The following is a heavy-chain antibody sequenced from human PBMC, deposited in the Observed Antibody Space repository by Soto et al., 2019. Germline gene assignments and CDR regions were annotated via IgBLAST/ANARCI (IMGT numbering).Heavy chain of an antibody. CDR2: ISGSGGST. CDR1: GFTFSSYT. V-gene: IGHV3-23*01. J-gene: IGHJ4*02. Sequence: EAQLLESGGGLVQPGGSLRLSCAASGFTFSSYTMSWVRQAPGKGLEWVSSISGSGGSTYYADSVKGRFTISRDNSKNTLYLQMNSLRAEDTTVYYCARSEYCSGGTCYSLSPYYFDYWGQGTLVTVSS. CDR3: ARSEYCSGGTCYSLSPYYFDY. D-gene: IGHD2-15*01.